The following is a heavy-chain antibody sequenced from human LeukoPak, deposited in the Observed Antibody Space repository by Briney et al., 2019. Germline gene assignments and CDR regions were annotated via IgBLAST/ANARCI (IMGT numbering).Heavy chain of an antibody. CDR2: ISYDGSNK. CDR3: ARAPGIAVAGEIFDY. V-gene: IGHV3-30-3*01. Sequence: GGSLRLSCAASGFTFSSYAMHWVRDAPGKGLEWVAVISYDGSNKYYADSVKGRFTISRDNSKNTLYLQMNSLRAEDTAVYYCARAPGIAVAGEIFDYWGQGTLVTVSS. J-gene: IGHJ4*02. CDR1: GFTFSSYA. D-gene: IGHD6-19*01.